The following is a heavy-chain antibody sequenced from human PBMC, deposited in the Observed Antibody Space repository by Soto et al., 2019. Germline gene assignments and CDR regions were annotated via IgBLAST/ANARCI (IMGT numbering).Heavy chain of an antibody. D-gene: IGHD3-16*01. Sequence: VCALRLACPASGLNFSNHAPHWLRQAPWKGLEYIAAISSSGASPYYTDDVEGRVTIYSDNSKNVMYFQMINLRPDAKAMYYRVKNLPPGDSYGRFDYWGQGTLVTVSS. CDR2: ISSSGASP. CDR3: VKNLPPGDSYGRFDY. CDR1: GLNFSNHA. V-gene: IGHV3-64D*06. J-gene: IGHJ4*02.